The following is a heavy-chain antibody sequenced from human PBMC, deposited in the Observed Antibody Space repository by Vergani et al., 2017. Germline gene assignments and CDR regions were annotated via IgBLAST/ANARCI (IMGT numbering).Heavy chain of an antibody. CDR1: GGSFSGYY. CDR3: ARVIGVTMVRGVMLGFDY. V-gene: IGHV4-34*01. D-gene: IGHD3-10*01. J-gene: IGHJ4*02. CDR2: INHSGST. Sequence: QVQLQQWGAGLLKPSETLSLTCAVYGGSFSGYYWSWIRQPPGKGLEWIGEINHSGSTNYNPPLKSRVTISVDTSKNQFSLKLSSVTAADTAVYYCARVIGVTMVRGVMLGFDYWGQGTLVTVSS.